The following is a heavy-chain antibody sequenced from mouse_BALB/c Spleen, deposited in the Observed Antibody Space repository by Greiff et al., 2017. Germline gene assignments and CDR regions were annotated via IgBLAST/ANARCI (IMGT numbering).Heavy chain of an antibody. CDR3: AREGIRLDYAMDD. V-gene: IGHV5-6-5*01. D-gene: IGHD4-1*01. CDR2: ISSGGST. CDR1: GFTFSSYA. Sequence: DVKLVESGGGLVKPGGSLKLSCAASGFTFSSYAMSWVRQTPEKRLEWVASISSGGSTYYPDSVKGRFTISRDNARNILYLQMSSLRSEDTAMYYCAREGIRLDYAMDDWGQGTSVTVSS. J-gene: IGHJ4*01.